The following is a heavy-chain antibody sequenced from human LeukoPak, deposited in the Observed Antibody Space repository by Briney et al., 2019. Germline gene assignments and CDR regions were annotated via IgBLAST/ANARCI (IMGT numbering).Heavy chain of an antibody. CDR2: IYYSGST. V-gene: IGHV4-61*08. Sequence: SETLSLTXTVSGGSISSGDYYWSWIRQPPGKGLEWIGYIYYSGSTNYNPSLKSRVTISVDTSKNQFSLKLSSVTAADTAVYYCAREKTTVVTPDDAFDIWGQGTMVTVSS. D-gene: IGHD4-23*01. CDR3: AREKTTVVTPDDAFDI. J-gene: IGHJ3*02. CDR1: GGSISSGDYY.